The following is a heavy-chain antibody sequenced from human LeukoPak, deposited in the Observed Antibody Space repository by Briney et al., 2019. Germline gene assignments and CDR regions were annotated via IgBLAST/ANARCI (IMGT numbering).Heavy chain of an antibody. CDR1: GFTFSSYA. CDR3: AKDIAVAGTWSY. J-gene: IGHJ4*02. CDR2: ISGSGGST. V-gene: IGHV3-23*01. D-gene: IGHD6-19*01. Sequence: GGSLILSCAASGFTFSSYAMNWVRQAPGKGLEWVSGISGSGGSTYYADSVKGRFTISRDNSKNTLYLQMNSLRAEDTAVYYCAKDIAVAGTWSYWGQGTLVTVSS.